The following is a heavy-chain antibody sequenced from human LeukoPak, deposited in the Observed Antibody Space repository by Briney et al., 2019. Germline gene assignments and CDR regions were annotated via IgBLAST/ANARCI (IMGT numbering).Heavy chain of an antibody. V-gene: IGHV3-11*04. CDR1: GFTFSDYY. D-gene: IGHD1-26*01. CDR3: ARSSGSNLFDY. Sequence: GGSLRLSCAASGFTFSDYYMSWIRQPPGKGLEWVSYISSSGSLICYADPVKGRFTVSRDNAKNSLYLQMNSLRADDTAVYYCARSSGSNLFDYWGQGTLVTVSS. CDR2: ISSSGSLI. J-gene: IGHJ4*02.